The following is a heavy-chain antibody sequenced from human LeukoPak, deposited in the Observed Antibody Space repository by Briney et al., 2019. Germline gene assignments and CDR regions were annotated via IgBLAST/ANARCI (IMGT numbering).Heavy chain of an antibody. Sequence: PGGSLRLSCAASGFTFNTYTMYWARQAPGKGLEWVSGISNSGGSTYYADSVKGRFTISRDNSKNTLYLQMNSLRAEDTALYYCAKGLERESRLDSWGQGTLVTVSS. V-gene: IGHV3-23*01. D-gene: IGHD1-1*01. CDR1: GFTFNTYT. J-gene: IGHJ4*02. CDR2: ISNSGGST. CDR3: AKGLERESRLDS.